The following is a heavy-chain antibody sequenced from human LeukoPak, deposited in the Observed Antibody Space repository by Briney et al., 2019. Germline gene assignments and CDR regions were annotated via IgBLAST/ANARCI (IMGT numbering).Heavy chain of an antibody. CDR3: ARTPRRGYCSGGSCPNSRPFDY. J-gene: IGHJ4*02. Sequence: SETLSLTCTVSGYSISSGYYWGWIRQPPGKGLEWTGSIDHSGSTYHNPSLKSRITISVDTSKNQFSLKLSSVTAADTAVYYCARTPRRGYCSGGSCPNSRPFDYWGQGTLVTVSS. D-gene: IGHD2-15*01. CDR2: IDHSGST. V-gene: IGHV4-38-2*02. CDR1: GYSISSGYY.